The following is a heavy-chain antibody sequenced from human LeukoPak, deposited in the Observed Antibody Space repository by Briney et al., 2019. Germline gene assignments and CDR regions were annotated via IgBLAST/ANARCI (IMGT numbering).Heavy chain of an antibody. CDR2: ISGSGGST. CDR1: GFTFSSYA. J-gene: IGHJ4*02. Sequence: GGSLRLSCAASGFTFSSYAMSWVRQAPGKGLEWVSAISGSGGSTYYADSVKGRFTISRDSSKNTLYLQMNSLRAEDTAVYYCGRYYYDSSGYYPVDYWGQGTLVTVSS. V-gene: IGHV3-23*01. CDR3: GRYYYDSSGYYPVDY. D-gene: IGHD3-22*01.